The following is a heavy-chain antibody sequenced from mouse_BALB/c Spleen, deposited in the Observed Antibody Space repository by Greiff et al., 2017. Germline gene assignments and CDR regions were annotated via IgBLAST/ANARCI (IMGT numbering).Heavy chain of an antibody. Sequence: DVKLVESGGGLVQPGGSLRLSCATSGFTFTDYYMSWVRQPPGKALEWLGFIRNKANGYTTEYSASVKGRFTISRVNSQSILYLQMNTLRAEDSAAYYCTSASYYGNSDVAMDDWGQGTSVTVSS. CDR3: TSASYYGNSDVAMDD. CDR2: IRNKANGYTT. D-gene: IGHD2-10*01. CDR1: GFTFTDYY. V-gene: IGHV7-3*02. J-gene: IGHJ4*01.